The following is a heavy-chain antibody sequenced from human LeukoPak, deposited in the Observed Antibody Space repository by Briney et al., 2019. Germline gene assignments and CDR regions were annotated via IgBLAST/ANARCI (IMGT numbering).Heavy chain of an antibody. CDR2: ISSSGSTI. CDR1: GFTFSSYE. CDR3: ARGAATNLWPSDY. J-gene: IGHJ4*02. D-gene: IGHD3-10*01. V-gene: IGHV3-48*03. Sequence: PGGSLRLSCAATGFTFSSYEMNWVRQAPGKGLEWVSYISSSGSTIYYADSVKGRFTISRDNAKSSLYLQMNSLRAEDTAIYYCARGAATNLWPSDYWGQGTLVTVSS.